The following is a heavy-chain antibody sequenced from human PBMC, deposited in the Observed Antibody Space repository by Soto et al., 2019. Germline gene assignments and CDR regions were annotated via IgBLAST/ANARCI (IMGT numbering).Heavy chain of an antibody. Sequence: PGESLTLSCKGSGYSFTSYWIGWVRQMPGKGLEWMGIIYPGDSDTRYSPSFQGQVTISADKSISTAYLQWSSLKASDTAMYYCARQEIVVVPAATDYYYYYYMDVWGKGTTVTVSS. CDR2: IYPGDSDT. D-gene: IGHD2-2*01. CDR3: ARQEIVVVPAATDYYYYYYMDV. V-gene: IGHV5-51*01. CDR1: GYSFTSYW. J-gene: IGHJ6*03.